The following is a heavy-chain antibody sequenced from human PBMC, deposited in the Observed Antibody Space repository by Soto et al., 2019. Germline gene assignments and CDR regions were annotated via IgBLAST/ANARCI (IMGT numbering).Heavy chain of an antibody. CDR2: IHPNSGGT. CDR3: ARGVGATYTRLDP. CDR1: GYTFTGYY. V-gene: IGHV1-2*02. J-gene: IGHJ5*02. D-gene: IGHD1-26*01. Sequence: QVHLVQSGAEVKKPGASVKVSCKASGYTFTGYYMQWVRQAPGQGLEWMGWIHPNSGGTNYAQKFQGRVTMSRDTSISTAYMELSTLTSDDTAVYYCARGVGATYTRLDPWGQGTLVTVSS.